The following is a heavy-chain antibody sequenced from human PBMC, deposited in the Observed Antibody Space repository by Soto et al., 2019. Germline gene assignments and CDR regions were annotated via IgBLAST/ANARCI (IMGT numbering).Heavy chain of an antibody. CDR1: GDSVSSNGAC. CDR2: IYYRSKWFH. J-gene: IGHJ6*02. CDR3: ARVHCRAGTCLDGLDF. V-gene: IGHV6-1*01. Sequence: SQTLSLTCVISGDSVSSNGACWNWIRQSPSRGLQWLGGIYYRSKWFHDYAASVESRMAINPDTSRNQFSLQLNYVTPEDTAVYYCARVHCRAGTCLDGLDFWGQGTTVTVSS. D-gene: IGHD2-15*01.